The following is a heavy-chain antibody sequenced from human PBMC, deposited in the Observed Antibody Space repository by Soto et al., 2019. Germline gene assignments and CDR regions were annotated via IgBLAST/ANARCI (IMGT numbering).Heavy chain of an antibody. J-gene: IGHJ5*02. CDR2: VSYDGRDQ. D-gene: IGHD2-2*01. CDR3: AKKVVPPAGGKTWFAP. Sequence: QVRLVESGGGVVQPGRSLRLSCAASGFTFSTYGMYWFRQAPGKGLQWVAGVSYDGRDQFYADSVKGRFTISRDNSKNTLYLKMNSLRLEDTVVYYCAKKVVPPAGGKTWFAPWGRGTLVTVPS. V-gene: IGHV3-30*18. CDR1: GFTFSTYG.